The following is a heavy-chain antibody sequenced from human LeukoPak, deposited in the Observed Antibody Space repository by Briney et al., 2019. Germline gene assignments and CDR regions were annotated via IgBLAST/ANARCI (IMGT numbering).Heavy chain of an antibody. CDR2: ISGSGGST. J-gene: IGHJ4*02. D-gene: IGHD6-6*01. CDR1: GGSFSGYY. V-gene: IGHV3-23*01. Sequence: ETLSLTCAVYGGSFSGYYWSWVRQAPGKGLEWVSAISGSGGSTYYADSVKGRFTISRDNSKNTLYLQMNSLRAEDTAVYYCAKLVYSSSSPYFDYWGQGTLVTVSS. CDR3: AKLVYSSSSPYFDY.